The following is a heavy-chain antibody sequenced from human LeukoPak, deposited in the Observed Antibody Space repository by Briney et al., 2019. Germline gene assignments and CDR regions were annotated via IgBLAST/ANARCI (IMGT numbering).Heavy chain of an antibody. Sequence: GASVKVSCEASGYTFTGYYMHWVRQAPGQGLEWMGWISAYNDNTNYAQKLQGRVTMTTDTSTSTAYMELRSLRSDDTAVYYCARDGGYCSGGSCPIFDYWGQGTLVTVSS. D-gene: IGHD2-15*01. V-gene: IGHV1-18*04. CDR2: ISAYNDNT. J-gene: IGHJ4*02. CDR1: GYTFTGYY. CDR3: ARDGGYCSGGSCPIFDY.